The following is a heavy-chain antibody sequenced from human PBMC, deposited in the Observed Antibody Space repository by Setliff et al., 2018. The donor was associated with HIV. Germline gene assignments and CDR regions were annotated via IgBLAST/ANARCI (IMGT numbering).Heavy chain of an antibody. CDR2: ICTSGST. Sequence: KPSETLSLTCNVSGGSISGYFWTWIRQPAGKGLEWIGRICTSGSTNYNPFLKSRLSMSIDTSKNHFSLRLTSVTAADTAVYYCARDLPELTGRSFDPWGQGIQVTVSS. CDR1: GGSISGYF. CDR3: ARDLPELTGRSFDP. D-gene: IGHD7-27*01. J-gene: IGHJ5*02. V-gene: IGHV4-4*07.